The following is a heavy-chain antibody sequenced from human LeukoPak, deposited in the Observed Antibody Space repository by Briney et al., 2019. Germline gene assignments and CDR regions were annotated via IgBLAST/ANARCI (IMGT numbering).Heavy chain of an antibody. CDR1: GFTFSSYG. J-gene: IGHJ5*02. Sequence: PGGSLRLSCAASGFTFSSYGMHWVRQAPGKGLEWVAVISYDGSNKYYADSVKGRFTISRDNSKNTLYLQMNSLRAEDTAVYYCAKDRGSGWYAWFDPWGQGTLVTVSS. CDR3: AKDRGSGWYAWFDP. D-gene: IGHD6-19*01. CDR2: ISYDGSNK. V-gene: IGHV3-30*18.